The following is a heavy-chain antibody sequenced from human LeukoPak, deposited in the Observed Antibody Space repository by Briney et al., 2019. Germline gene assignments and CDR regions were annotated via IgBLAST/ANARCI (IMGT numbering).Heavy chain of an antibody. CDR2: INPNGGAT. Sequence: GASVTVSCKASGYTFTAYYMHWVRQAPAQGLEWMGWINPNGGATNYAQKFQGRVAMTSDTSISTAYMELSRLRSDDTAVYYCAREAYSGSYYHWFDPWCQGTLVIVSS. CDR1: GYTFTAYY. D-gene: IGHD1-26*01. V-gene: IGHV1-2*02. CDR3: AREAYSGSYYHWFDP. J-gene: IGHJ5*02.